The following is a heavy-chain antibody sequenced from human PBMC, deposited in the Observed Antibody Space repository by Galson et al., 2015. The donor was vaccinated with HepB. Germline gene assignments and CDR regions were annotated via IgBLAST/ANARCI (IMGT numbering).Heavy chain of an antibody. J-gene: IGHJ5*02. CDR2: IKQDGSEK. Sequence: SLRLSCAASGFTFSSYWMSWVRQAPGKGLEWVANIKQDGSEKYYVDSVKGRFTISRDNAKNSLYLQMNSLRAEDTAVYYCAREKKGMDIVVVPAAPHPGYNWFDPWGQGTLVTVSS. V-gene: IGHV3-7*03. CDR1: GFTFSSYW. D-gene: IGHD2-2*03. CDR3: AREKKGMDIVVVPAAPHPGYNWFDP.